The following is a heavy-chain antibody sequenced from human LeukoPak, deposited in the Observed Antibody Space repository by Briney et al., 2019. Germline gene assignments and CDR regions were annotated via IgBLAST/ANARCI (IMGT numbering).Heavy chain of an antibody. CDR2: IYTSGST. Sequence: SETLSPTCAVYGGSFSGYYWSWIRQPAGKGLEWIGRIYTSGSTNYNPSLKSRVTMSVDTSKNQFSLKLSSVTAADTAVYYCARERDGYFDYWGQGTLVTVSS. D-gene: IGHD5-24*01. V-gene: IGHV4-4*07. J-gene: IGHJ4*02. CDR1: GGSFSGYY. CDR3: ARERDGYFDY.